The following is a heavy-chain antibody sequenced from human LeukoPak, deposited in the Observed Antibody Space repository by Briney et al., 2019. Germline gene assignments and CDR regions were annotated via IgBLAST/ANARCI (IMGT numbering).Heavy chain of an antibody. D-gene: IGHD3-10*02. CDR1: GFAFSSYW. Sequence: PGGSLRLSCAASGFAFSSYWMHWVRQAPGKGLVWASRINGDGSSTSYADSVRGRFTISRDNAKNTLFLQMNSLRAEDTAVYYCAQMLFPSKSFQHWGQGTLVTVSS. V-gene: IGHV3-74*01. CDR2: INGDGSST. J-gene: IGHJ1*01. CDR3: AQMLFPSKSFQH.